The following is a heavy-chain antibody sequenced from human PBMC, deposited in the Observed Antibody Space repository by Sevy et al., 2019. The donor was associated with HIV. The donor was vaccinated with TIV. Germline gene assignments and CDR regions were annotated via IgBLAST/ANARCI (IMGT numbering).Heavy chain of an antibody. Sequence: GGSLRLSCAASGFIFSRYWMTWVRQAPGKGLEWVANIKQDGSEKYYVDSVKGRFTISRDNAKNSLYLQMNSLRAEDTAVYYCARDMGYCSGGGCYTWDYYGMDVWGQGTTVTVSS. V-gene: IGHV3-7*03. CDR1: GFIFSRYW. CDR2: IKQDGSEK. CDR3: ARDMGYCSGGGCYTWDYYGMDV. J-gene: IGHJ6*02. D-gene: IGHD2-15*01.